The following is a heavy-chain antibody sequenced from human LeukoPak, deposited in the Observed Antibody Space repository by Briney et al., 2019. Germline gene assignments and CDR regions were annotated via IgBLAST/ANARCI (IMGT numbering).Heavy chain of an antibody. V-gene: IGHV4-4*07. J-gene: IGHJ3*02. CDR2: IYTSGST. CDR1: GGSISSYY. Sequence: PSETLSLTCTVSGGSISSYYWSWIRQPAGKGLEWIGRIYTSGSTNYNPSLKSRVTMSVDTSKNQFSLKLSSVTAADTAVYYCAGEVNMITFGGVITRDAFDIWGQGTMVTVSS. D-gene: IGHD3-16*02. CDR3: AGEVNMITFGGVITRDAFDI.